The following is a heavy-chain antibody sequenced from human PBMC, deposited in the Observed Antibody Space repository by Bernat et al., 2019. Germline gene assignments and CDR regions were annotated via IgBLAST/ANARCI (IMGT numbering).Heavy chain of an antibody. Sequence: EVQLVESGGGLIQPGGSLRLSCSVSGFTVSNNYMSWVRQAPGKGLEWVSLIYSGGSTFYADSVKGRFSISRDSSKNTLYLQMNSLRAEDMAVYYCRTRVYWGQGTLVTVSS. D-gene: IGHD3-10*01. J-gene: IGHJ4*02. CDR1: GFTVSNNY. V-gene: IGHV3-53*01. CDR3: RTRVY. CDR2: IYSGGST.